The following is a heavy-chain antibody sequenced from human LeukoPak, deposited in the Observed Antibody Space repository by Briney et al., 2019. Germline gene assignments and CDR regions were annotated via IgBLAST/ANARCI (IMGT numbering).Heavy chain of an antibody. D-gene: IGHD4-11*01. CDR1: GGTFSSYA. CDR2: IIPIFGTA. J-gene: IGHJ6*02. V-gene: IGHV1-69*01. Sequence: ASVTVSCTASGGTFSSYAISWVRQAPGQGLEWMGGIIPIFGTANYAQKFQGRVTITADESTSTAYMELSSLRSEDTAVYYCARDTVTSQGRYYGMDVWGQGTTVTVSS. CDR3: ARDTVTSQGRYYGMDV.